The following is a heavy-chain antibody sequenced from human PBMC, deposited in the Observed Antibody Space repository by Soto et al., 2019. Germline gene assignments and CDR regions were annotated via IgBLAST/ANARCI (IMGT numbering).Heavy chain of an antibody. CDR2: ISGSGGST. V-gene: IGHV3-23*01. D-gene: IGHD3-22*01. Sequence: GGSLRLSCAASGFTFSSYAMSWVRQAPGKGLEWVSAISGSGGSTYYADSVKGRFTISRDNSKNTLYLQMNSLRAEDTAVYYCAKADDSSGYYYVSSFDYWGQGTLVTVYS. CDR3: AKADDSSGYYYVSSFDY. CDR1: GFTFSSYA. J-gene: IGHJ4*02.